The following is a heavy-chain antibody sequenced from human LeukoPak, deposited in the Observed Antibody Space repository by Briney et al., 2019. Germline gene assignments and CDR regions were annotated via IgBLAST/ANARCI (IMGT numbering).Heavy chain of an antibody. D-gene: IGHD2-2*01. V-gene: IGHV3-23*01. Sequence: GGSLRLSCAASGFTFSSYAMSWVRQAPGKGLEWVSAISGSGGSTYYADSVKGRFTISRDNSKNTLYLQMNGLRAEDTAVYYCAKDKSQLRAFDIWGQGTMVTVSS. J-gene: IGHJ3*02. CDR3: AKDKSQLRAFDI. CDR2: ISGSGGST. CDR1: GFTFSSYA.